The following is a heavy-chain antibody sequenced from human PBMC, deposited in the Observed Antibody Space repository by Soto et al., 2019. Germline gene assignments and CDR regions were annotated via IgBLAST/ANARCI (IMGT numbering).Heavy chain of an antibody. D-gene: IGHD5-12*01. J-gene: IGHJ5*02. Sequence: HPGGSLRLSCAASVFTFSSYSMNWVRQAPGKGLEWVSGVSDSGGSTYYADSVKGRFTVSRDNSRNTLYLQMNRLRAEDTAVYYCAKDGGSSGFDFSSGTFGPWGQGTLVTVSS. CDR2: VSDSGGST. CDR3: AKDGGSSGFDFSSGTFGP. V-gene: IGHV3-23*01. CDR1: VFTFSSYS.